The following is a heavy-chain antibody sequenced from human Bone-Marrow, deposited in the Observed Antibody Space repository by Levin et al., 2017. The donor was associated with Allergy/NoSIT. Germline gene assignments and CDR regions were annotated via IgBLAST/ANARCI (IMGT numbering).Heavy chain of an antibody. CDR2: IDPTDSYT. CDR3: ARQPSNHLDY. V-gene: IGHV5-10-1*01. CDR1: GYTFTSYW. D-gene: IGHD4-11*01. J-gene: IGHJ4*02. Sequence: GGSLRLSCTVSGYTFTSYWLAWVRQMPGKGLEWMGRIDPTDSYTEYSPSFQGHVTMSVDKSLTTAYLQWRSLRASDTAIYYCARQPSNHLDYWGQGSLVTVSS.